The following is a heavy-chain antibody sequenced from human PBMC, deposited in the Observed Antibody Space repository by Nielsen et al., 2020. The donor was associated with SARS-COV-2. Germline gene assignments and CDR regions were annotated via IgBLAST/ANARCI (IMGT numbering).Heavy chain of an antibody. J-gene: IGHJ4*02. Sequence: GESLKISCAASGFTFNTYAMNWVRQAPGKGLEWVAYISASNANIHYAASVNGRFTVSRDNAKNSLYLQMNNLRDEDTAVYYCASDPSYASSWLHYFDFWGQGTLVTVSS. V-gene: IGHV3-48*02. CDR2: ISASNANI. CDR3: ASDPSYASSWLHYFDF. CDR1: GFTFNTYA. D-gene: IGHD5-12*01.